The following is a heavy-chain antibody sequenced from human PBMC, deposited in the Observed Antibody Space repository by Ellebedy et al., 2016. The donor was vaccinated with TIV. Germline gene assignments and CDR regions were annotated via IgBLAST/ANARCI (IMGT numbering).Heavy chain of an antibody. CDR2: IGQSENDK. J-gene: IGHJ4*02. Sequence: GESLKISCAASGLIFSNYQFNWVRQAPGKGLEWLSFIGQSENDKHYADSVKGRFTVSRDNAKNSLYLQMNSLRAEDTAVYYCETDTPGVEDFDYWGQGTLVTVSS. V-gene: IGHV3-48*03. CDR3: ETDTPGVEDFDY. CDR1: GLIFSNYQ. D-gene: IGHD2-15*01.